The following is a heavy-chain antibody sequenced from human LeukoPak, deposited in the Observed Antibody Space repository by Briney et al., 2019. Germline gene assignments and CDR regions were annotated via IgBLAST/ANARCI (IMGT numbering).Heavy chain of an antibody. Sequence: ASVKVSCKASGYTFTRYYLHWVRQAPGQGLEWMGWINPASGGTNYAQNFQGRVTMTRDTSISTVYMELSGLRSDDTAVYYCARGPDYYDSSGYYFHWGQGTLVTVSS. CDR2: INPASGGT. D-gene: IGHD3-22*01. CDR3: ARGPDYYDSSGYYFH. J-gene: IGHJ4*02. CDR1: GYTFTRYY. V-gene: IGHV1-2*02.